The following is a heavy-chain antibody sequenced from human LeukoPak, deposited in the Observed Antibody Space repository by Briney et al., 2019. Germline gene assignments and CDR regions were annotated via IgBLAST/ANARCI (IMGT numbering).Heavy chain of an antibody. Sequence: PGGSLRLSCAASGFTFSSYAMHWVRRAPGQGLEYVSAISTNGGSTYYASSVRGRLTISRDNSQNTVYLQMGSLRPEDMAVYYCARGVAYSSGWRHAFDIWGQGTMVTVSS. J-gene: IGHJ3*02. CDR1: GFTFSSYA. CDR2: ISTNGGST. V-gene: IGHV3-64*01. CDR3: ARGVAYSSGWRHAFDI. D-gene: IGHD6-19*01.